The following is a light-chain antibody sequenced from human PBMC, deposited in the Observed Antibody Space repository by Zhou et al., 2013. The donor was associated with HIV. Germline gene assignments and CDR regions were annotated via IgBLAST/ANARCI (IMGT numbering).Light chain of an antibody. CDR1: QSISSW. CDR2: KAS. CDR3: QQYKSXWT. Sequence: DIQMTQSPSTLSASVGDRVTITCRASQSISSWLAWYQQKPGKAPKVLIYKASSLESGVPSRFSGSGSGTEFTLTISSLQPDDIATYYCQQYKSXWTFGQGTKVKSN. J-gene: IGKJ1*01. V-gene: IGKV1-5*03.